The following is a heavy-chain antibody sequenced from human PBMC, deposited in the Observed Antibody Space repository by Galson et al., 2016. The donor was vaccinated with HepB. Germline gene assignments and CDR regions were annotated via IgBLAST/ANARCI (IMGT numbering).Heavy chain of an antibody. CDR2: IKVYNGNT. J-gene: IGHJ3*01. Sequence: SVKVSCKASGYSFTSYSINWVQQAPGQGLEWMGWIKVYNGNTNYAEKVQDRVTVTTDTSTTTAYMELRSLRSDDTAVYYCARDSTLELSDAFDLWGQGTMVTVSS. D-gene: IGHD2/OR15-2a*01. V-gene: IGHV1-18*01. CDR3: ARDSTLELSDAFDL. CDR1: GYSFTSYS.